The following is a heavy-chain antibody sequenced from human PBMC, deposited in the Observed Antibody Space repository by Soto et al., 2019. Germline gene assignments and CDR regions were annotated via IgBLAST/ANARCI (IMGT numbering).Heavy chain of an antibody. CDR1: GGSFSGYY. CDR3: ARYYYDSSGYS. V-gene: IGHV4-34*01. Sequence: SETLSLTCAVYGGSFSGYYWSWIRQPPGKGLEWIGEINHSGSTNYNPSLKSRVTISVDTSKNQFSLKLSSVTAADTAVYYCARYYYDSSGYSWGQGTLVTVSS. D-gene: IGHD3-22*01. J-gene: IGHJ5*02. CDR2: INHSGST.